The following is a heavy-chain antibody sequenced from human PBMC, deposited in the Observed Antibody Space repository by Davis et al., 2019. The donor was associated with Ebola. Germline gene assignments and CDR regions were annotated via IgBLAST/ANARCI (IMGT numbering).Heavy chain of an antibody. J-gene: IGHJ4*02. CDR2: IRSKAYGGTT. CDR1: GFTFGDYA. V-gene: IGHV3-49*04. D-gene: IGHD2-15*01. CDR3: SREEGGATLL. Sequence: GGSLRLSCTASGFTFGDYAMSWVRPAPGKGLEWVGFIRSKAYGGTTEYAASVKGRFTISRDDSKSIAYLQMNSLKTEDTAVYYCSREEGGATLLWGRGTLVTVSS.